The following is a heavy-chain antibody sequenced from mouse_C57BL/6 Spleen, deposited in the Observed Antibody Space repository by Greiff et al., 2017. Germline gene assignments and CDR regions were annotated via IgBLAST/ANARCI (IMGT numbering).Heavy chain of an antibody. CDR1: GYTFTSYD. Sequence: VQLQQSGPELVKPGASVKLSCKASGYTFTSYDINWVKQRPGQGLEWIGWIYPRDGSTKYNEKFKGKATLTVDTSSSTAYMELHSLTSEDSAVYFCARPYYGSSPYAMDYWGQGTSGTVSS. V-gene: IGHV1-85*01. J-gene: IGHJ4*01. D-gene: IGHD1-1*01. CDR2: IYPRDGST. CDR3: ARPYYGSSPYAMDY.